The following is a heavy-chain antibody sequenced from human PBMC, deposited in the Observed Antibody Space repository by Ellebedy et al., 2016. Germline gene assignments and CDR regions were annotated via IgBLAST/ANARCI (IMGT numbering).Heavy chain of an antibody. V-gene: IGHV1-18*04. CDR2: ISTDNGKI. Sequence: ASVKVSCKASGYTFRSYGISWVRQAPGQGLEWMGWISTDNGKINYAQKLQGRVTMTTDTSTSTAYMELRSLRSDDTAVYYCVRDWYCIGGACYNVFDSWGQGTMVTVSS. CDR1: GYTFRSYG. J-gene: IGHJ3*02. D-gene: IGHD2-8*02. CDR3: VRDWYCIGGACYNVFDS.